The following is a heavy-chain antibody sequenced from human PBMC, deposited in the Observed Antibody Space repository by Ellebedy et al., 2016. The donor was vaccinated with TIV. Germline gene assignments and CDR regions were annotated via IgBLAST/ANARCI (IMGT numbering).Heavy chain of an antibody. CDR2: IWYDGSNK. CDR1: GFTFSSYC. CDR3: ARARLDWNWFDP. J-gene: IGHJ5*02. D-gene: IGHD3-9*01. V-gene: IGHV3-33*01. Sequence: GESLKISXAASGFTFSSYCMHWVRQAPGKGLEWVAVIWYDGSNKYYADSVKGRFTISRDNSKNTLYLQMNSLRAEDTAVYYCARARLDWNWFDPWGQGTLVTVSS.